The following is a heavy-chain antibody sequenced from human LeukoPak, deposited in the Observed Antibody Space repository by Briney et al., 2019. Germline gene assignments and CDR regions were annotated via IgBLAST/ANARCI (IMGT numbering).Heavy chain of an antibody. CDR3: ARDQMAAAAALDY. J-gene: IGHJ4*02. Sequence: GGSLRLSCAASGFTFSSYSMNWVRQAPGKGLEWVSSISSSSSYIYCADSVKGRFTISRDNAKNSLYLQMNSLRAEDTAVYYCARDQMAAAAALDYWGQGTLVTVSS. CDR2: ISSSSSYI. CDR1: GFTFSSYS. D-gene: IGHD6-13*01. V-gene: IGHV3-21*01.